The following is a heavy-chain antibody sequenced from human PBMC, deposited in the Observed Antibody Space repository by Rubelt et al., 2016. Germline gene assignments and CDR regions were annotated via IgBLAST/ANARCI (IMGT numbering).Heavy chain of an antibody. Sequence: HWVRQAPGKGLEWVAVISYDGSNKYYADSVKGRFSISRDNSKNTLFLQMNSLRAEDTAVYYCAKLDYDSIGYSGPLGYMDVWGKGTTVTVSS. V-gene: IGHV3-30*18. J-gene: IGHJ6*03. CDR3: AKLDYDSIGYSGPLGYMDV. CDR2: ISYDGSNK. D-gene: IGHD3-22*01.